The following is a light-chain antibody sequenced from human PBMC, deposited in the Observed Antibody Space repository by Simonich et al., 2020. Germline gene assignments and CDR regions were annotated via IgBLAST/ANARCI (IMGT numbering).Light chain of an antibody. CDR2: WAS. V-gene: IGKV4-1*01. CDR3: QQYYSTPYT. CDR1: QSVLYSSNNKNY. J-gene: IGKJ2*01. Sequence: DILMTQSPDSLTVSLGERATINCKSSQSVLYSSNNKNYLAWYQQKPGQPPKLLMYWASTREAGFPDRFRGSGAGTDFTLTISSLQAEDVAVYYCQQYYSTPYTFGQGTKLEIK.